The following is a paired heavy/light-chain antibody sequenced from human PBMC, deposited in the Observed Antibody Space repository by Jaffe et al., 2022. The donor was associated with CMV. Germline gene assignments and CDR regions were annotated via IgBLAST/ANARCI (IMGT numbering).Light chain of an antibody. CDR1: NFAGRT. CDR3: QVWDSNGDQWV. Sequence: SYVLTQPPSVSVAPGETSKITCGGDNFAGRTVHWYQQRPGQAPVLVIYYDSDRPSGIPERFSGSNSEDAATLTISRVEAEDEADYFCQVWDSNGDQWVFGGGTKLTVL. CDR2: YDS. V-gene: IGLV3-21*01. J-gene: IGLJ3*02.
Heavy chain of an antibody. J-gene: IGHJ2*01. CDR1: GYTFIKFG. V-gene: IGHV1-18*01. CDR2: ISPYNDNI. D-gene: IGHD3-22*01. CDR3: ARATRFSTDYYERDWYFDI. Sequence: QLIQSGDEVKRPGTSVKVSCKASGYTFIKFGISWVRQAPGQGLEWMAWISPYNDNIIYARKFLRTVTVTRDTSTATAYMEVRGLTSDDTAVYYCARATRFSTDYYERDWYFDIWGRGSLVTVSS.